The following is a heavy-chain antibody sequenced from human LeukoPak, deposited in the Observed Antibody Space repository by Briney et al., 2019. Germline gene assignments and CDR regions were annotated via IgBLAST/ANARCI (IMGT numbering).Heavy chain of an antibody. CDR1: GFTFSSYG. V-gene: IGHV3-33*06. Sequence: PGGSLRLSCAASGFTFSSYGMRWVRQAPGKGREGGAVIWYDGSNKYYADFVRGRFTIYRDNSKNTLYLQMNSQRAEDAAVYYCAKALSIAVAGTGVLYFDYWGQGTLVTVSS. J-gene: IGHJ4*02. CDR3: AKALSIAVAGTGVLYFDY. D-gene: IGHD6-19*01. CDR2: IWYDGSNK.